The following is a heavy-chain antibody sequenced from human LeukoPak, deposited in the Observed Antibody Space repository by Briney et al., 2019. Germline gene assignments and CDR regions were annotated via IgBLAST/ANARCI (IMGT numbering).Heavy chain of an antibody. V-gene: IGHV3-30*02. CDR3: AKVHVAATRAPEYFQH. Sequence: GGSLRLSCAASGFTFSSYGMHWVRQAPGKGLEWVAFIRYDGSNKYYADSVKGRFTISRDNSKNTLYLQMNSLRAEDTAVYYCAKVHVAATRAPEYFQHWGQGTLVTVSS. CDR1: GFTFSSYG. J-gene: IGHJ1*01. D-gene: IGHD2-15*01. CDR2: IRYDGSNK.